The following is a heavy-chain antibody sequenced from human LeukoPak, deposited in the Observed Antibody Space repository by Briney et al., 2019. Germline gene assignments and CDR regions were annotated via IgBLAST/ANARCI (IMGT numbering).Heavy chain of an antibody. V-gene: IGHV3-7*01. D-gene: IGHD5-24*01. CDR1: GFSFSSYC. Sequence: GGSLRLSCADSGFSFSSYCMSWVRQAPRKGLEWVSNIKQDGSEKYYVDSVKGRFTISRDNAKNSLYLQMNSLRAEDTAVYYCARDAWGGYKRIDAFDIWGQGTMVTVSS. CDR2: IKQDGSEK. CDR3: ARDAWGGYKRIDAFDI. J-gene: IGHJ3*02.